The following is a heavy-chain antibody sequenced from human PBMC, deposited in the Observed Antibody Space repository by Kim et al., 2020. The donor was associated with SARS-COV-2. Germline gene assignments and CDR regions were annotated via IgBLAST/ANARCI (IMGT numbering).Heavy chain of an antibody. V-gene: IGHV5-51*01. CDR2: IYPGDSDT. CDR1: GYSFTSYW. J-gene: IGHJ5*02. Sequence: ESLKISCKGSGYSFTSYWIGWVRQMPGKGLEWMGIIYPGDSDTRYSPSFQGQVTISADKSISTAYLQWSSLKASDTAMYYCARQLHSSGWYVGNWFDPWGQGTLVTVSS. D-gene: IGHD6-19*01. CDR3: ARQLHSSGWYVGNWFDP.